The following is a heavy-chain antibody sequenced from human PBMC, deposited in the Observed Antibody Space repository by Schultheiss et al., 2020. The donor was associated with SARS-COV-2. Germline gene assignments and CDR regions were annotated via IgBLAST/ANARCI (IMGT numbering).Heavy chain of an antibody. CDR3: ARGLRVTIDY. CDR2: INAGNGNT. Sequence: ASVKVSCKASGYTFTGYYMHWVRQAPGQGLEWMGWINAGNGNTKYSQKFQGRVTITADKSTSTAYMELSSLRSDDTAVYYCARGLRVTIDYWGQGTLVTVSS. D-gene: IGHD4-17*01. V-gene: IGHV1/OR15-3*02. J-gene: IGHJ4*02. CDR1: GYTFTGYY.